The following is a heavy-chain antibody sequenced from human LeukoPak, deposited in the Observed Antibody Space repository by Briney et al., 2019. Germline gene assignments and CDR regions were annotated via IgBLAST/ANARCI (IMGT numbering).Heavy chain of an antibody. J-gene: IGHJ6*03. CDR1: GFTFSSYW. CDR2: IKQDGSEK. V-gene: IGHV3-7*01. D-gene: IGHD2-2*01. Sequence: GGSLRLSCAASGFTFSSYWMSWVRQAPGKGLEGVANIKQDGSEKYYVDSVKGRFTISRDNAKNSLYLQMNSLRAEDTAVYYCARDGIVVVPAAWPYYYYMDVWGKGTTVTVSS. CDR3: ARDGIVVVPAAWPYYYYMDV.